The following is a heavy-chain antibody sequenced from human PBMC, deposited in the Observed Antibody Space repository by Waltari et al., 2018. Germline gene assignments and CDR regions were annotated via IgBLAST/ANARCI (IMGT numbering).Heavy chain of an antibody. D-gene: IGHD2-2*01. Sequence: QVQLQQWGAGLLKPSETLSLTCAVYGGSFSGYYWSWIRQPPGKGLEWIGEINHSGSTNYNPSLKSRVTISVDTSKNQFSLKLSSVTAADTAVYYCARGVVVVPDTYYYFYMDVWGKGTTVTISS. J-gene: IGHJ6*03. V-gene: IGHV4-34*01. CDR1: GGSFSGYY. CDR2: INHSGST. CDR3: ARGVVVVPDTYYYFYMDV.